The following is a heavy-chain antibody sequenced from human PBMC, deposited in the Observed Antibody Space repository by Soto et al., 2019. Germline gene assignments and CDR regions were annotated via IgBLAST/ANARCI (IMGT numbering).Heavy chain of an antibody. CDR1: SGSISSSNW. V-gene: IGHV4-4*02. Sequence: PSETLSLTCAVSSGSISSSNWWSWVRQPPGKGLEWIGEIYHSGSTNYNPSLKSRVTISVDKSKNQFSLKLSSVTAADTAVYYWARVSLSLTFRFDPWGQGTLVTVSS. CDR3: ARVSLSLTFRFDP. J-gene: IGHJ5*02. CDR2: IYHSGST. D-gene: IGHD3-16*01.